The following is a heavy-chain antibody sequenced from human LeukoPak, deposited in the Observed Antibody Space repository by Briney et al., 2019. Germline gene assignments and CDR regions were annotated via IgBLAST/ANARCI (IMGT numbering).Heavy chain of an antibody. V-gene: IGHV4-30-2*01. CDR2: IYHSGST. Sequence: PSETLSLTCTVSGGSISSGGYYWSWIRQPPGKGLEWIGYIYHSGSTYNNPSLKSRVTISVDTSKNQFSLKLSSVTAADTAVYYCARDAQDRGLDYWGQGTLVTVSS. D-gene: IGHD3-22*01. CDR1: GGSISSGGYY. CDR3: ARDAQDRGLDY. J-gene: IGHJ4*02.